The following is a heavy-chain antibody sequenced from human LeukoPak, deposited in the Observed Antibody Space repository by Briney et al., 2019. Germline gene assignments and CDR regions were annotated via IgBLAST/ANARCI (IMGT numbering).Heavy chain of an antibody. Sequence: GGSLRLSCAASGFTFSSYGMHWVRQAPGKGLEWVAFIQYDGSNKYYADSVKGRFTISRDNSKNTLYLQMNSLRAEDTAVYYCARDGGPYDSSGHRNYFDYWGQGTLVTVSS. V-gene: IGHV3-30*02. J-gene: IGHJ4*02. D-gene: IGHD3-22*01. CDR1: GFTFSSYG. CDR2: IQYDGSNK. CDR3: ARDGGPYDSSGHRNYFDY.